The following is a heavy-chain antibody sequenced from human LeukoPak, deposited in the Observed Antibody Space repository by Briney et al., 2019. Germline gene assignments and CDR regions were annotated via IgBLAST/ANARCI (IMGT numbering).Heavy chain of an antibody. CDR2: IYYSGST. CDR3: ARGDEFGEFP. V-gene: IGHV4-59*01. CDR1: GDSISSYY. J-gene: IGHJ5*02. D-gene: IGHD3-10*01. Sequence: PSETLSLTCTVSGDSISSYYWSWIRQPPAKGLEWIGYIYYSGSTNYNPSLKSRVTISVDTSKNQFSLKLSSVTDADTAVYYCARGDEFGEFPWGQGTLVTVSS.